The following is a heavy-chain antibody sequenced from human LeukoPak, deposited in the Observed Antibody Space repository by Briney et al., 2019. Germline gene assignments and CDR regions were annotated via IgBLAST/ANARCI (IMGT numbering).Heavy chain of an antibody. D-gene: IGHD4-23*01. CDR1: GFIFDDYW. CDR3: TRTVNSASNF. V-gene: IGHV3-7*03. CDR2: INQNGGVK. J-gene: IGHJ4*02. Sequence: LGGSLRLSCVASGFIFDDYWMRWVRQAPGKGLEWVATINQNGGVKYYVDSVKGRFTISRDNAKTSLFLQMNSLRTDDTAMYYCTRTVNSASNFWGQGTLVTVSS.